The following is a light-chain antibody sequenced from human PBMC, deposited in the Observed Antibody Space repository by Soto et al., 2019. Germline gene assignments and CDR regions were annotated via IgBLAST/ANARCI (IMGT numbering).Light chain of an antibody. CDR1: QSVGSD. J-gene: IGKJ5*01. Sequence: EIVMRQSPAPLSVSPGERATLSCRASQSVGSDLAWYQQKPGKAPRLLIYDASNRATGIPARFSGSGFGTEFTLTISRLEPEDFAVYYCQHYDGSPITFGHGTRLEI. CDR2: DAS. V-gene: IGKV3D-15*02. CDR3: QHYDGSPIT.